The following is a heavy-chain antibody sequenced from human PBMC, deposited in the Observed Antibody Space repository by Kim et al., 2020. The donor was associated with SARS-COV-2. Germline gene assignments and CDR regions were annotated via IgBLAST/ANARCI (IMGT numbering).Heavy chain of an antibody. J-gene: IGHJ4*02. D-gene: IGHD2-21*02. Sequence: KAYAASVKSRLTISRDDSTKAAYVQMNRLKPEDTAVYDCTGNGGNSPFDYWGQGTLVTVSS. V-gene: IGHV3-73*01. CDR2: K. CDR3: TGNGGNSPFDY.